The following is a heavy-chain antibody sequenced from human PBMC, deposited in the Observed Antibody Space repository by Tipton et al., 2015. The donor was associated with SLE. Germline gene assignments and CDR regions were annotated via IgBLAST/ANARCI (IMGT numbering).Heavy chain of an antibody. Sequence: TLSLTCTVSGGSISSGGYYWSWIRQHPGKGLEWIGYIYYSGSTYYNPSLKSRVTISVDTSKNQFSLKLSSVTAADTAVYYCARDRPTFCGGDCYSYGMDVWGQGTTVTVSS. CDR1: GGSISSGGYY. J-gene: IGHJ6*02. D-gene: IGHD2-21*01. CDR3: ARDRPTFCGGDCYSYGMDV. V-gene: IGHV4-31*03. CDR2: IYYSGST.